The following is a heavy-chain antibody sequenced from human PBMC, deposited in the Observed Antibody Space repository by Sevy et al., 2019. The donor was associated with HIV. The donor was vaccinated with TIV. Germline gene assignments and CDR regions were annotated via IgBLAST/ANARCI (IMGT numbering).Heavy chain of an antibody. CDR3: TRYCSSSSCEKTNWVDAFDI. CDR2: FRSKAYGGTT. Sequence: SLRLSCTTSGFTFGDYAMTWVRQAPGKGLEGVGFFRSKAYGGTTEYAASVKGRFTISRDDSKSIAYLQMNSLKTEDTAVYYCTRYCSSSSCEKTNWVDAFDIWGQGTMVTVSS. V-gene: IGHV3-49*04. CDR1: GFTFGDYA. J-gene: IGHJ3*02. D-gene: IGHD2-2*01.